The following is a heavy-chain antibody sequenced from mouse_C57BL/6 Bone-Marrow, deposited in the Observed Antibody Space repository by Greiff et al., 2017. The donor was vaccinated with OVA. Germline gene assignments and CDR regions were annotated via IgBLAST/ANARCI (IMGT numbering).Heavy chain of an antibody. J-gene: IGHJ2*01. D-gene: IGHD1-1*02. Sequence: EVQLQESGAELVRPGASVKLSCTASGFNIKDDYMHWVKQRPEQGLEWIGWIDPENGDTEYASKFQGKATITADTSSNTAYLQLSSLTSEDTAVYYCTTSGNYSGYWGQGTTLTVSS. CDR2: IDPENGDT. V-gene: IGHV14-4*01. CDR1: GFNIKDDY. CDR3: TTSGNYSGY.